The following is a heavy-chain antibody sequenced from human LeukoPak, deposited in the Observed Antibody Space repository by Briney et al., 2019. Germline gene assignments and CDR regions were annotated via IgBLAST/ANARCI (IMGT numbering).Heavy chain of an antibody. Sequence: GGSLRLSCAASGFTFSSYGMSWVRQAPGKGLEWVSAISGSGGSTYYADSVKGRFTISRDNSKNTLYLQMNSLRAEDTAIYYCAKSGGVRFDPWGQGTLVTVSS. V-gene: IGHV3-23*01. D-gene: IGHD3-16*01. CDR2: ISGSGGST. CDR3: AKSGGVRFDP. J-gene: IGHJ5*02. CDR1: GFTFSSYG.